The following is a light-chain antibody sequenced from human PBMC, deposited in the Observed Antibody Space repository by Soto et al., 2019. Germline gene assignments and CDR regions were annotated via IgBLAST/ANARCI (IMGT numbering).Light chain of an antibody. V-gene: IGKV3-15*01. J-gene: IGKJ2*01. CDR2: GAS. Sequence: EIVMTQSPATLSVSPGERATLSCRASQSVSSNLAWYQQKPGPAPRLLIYGASSRATGIPARFSGRGSGTECPLTISSLQSEDFAVYYCQQHNNWPRYAFGQGNKLEIK. CDR3: QQHNNWPRYA. CDR1: QSVSSN.